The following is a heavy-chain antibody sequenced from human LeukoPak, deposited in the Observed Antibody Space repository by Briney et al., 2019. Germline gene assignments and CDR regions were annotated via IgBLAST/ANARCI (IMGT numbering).Heavy chain of an antibody. V-gene: IGHV3-23*01. J-gene: IGHJ4*02. CDR2: VSGGGGYT. CDR1: GFTFSSYG. D-gene: IGHD3-16*01. CDR3: AKGPGGARFDY. Sequence: PGRSLRLSCAASGFTFSSYGMSWVRQAPGKGLEWVSAVSGGGGYTYYADSVKGRFTISRDNSKNTLSLQMNSLRAEDTALYYCAKGPGGARFDYWGQGTLVTVSS.